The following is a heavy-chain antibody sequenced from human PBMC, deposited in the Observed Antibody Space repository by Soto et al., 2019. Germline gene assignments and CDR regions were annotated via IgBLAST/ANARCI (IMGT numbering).Heavy chain of an antibody. CDR3: ARELELRLGNWFDP. V-gene: IGHV4-38-2*02. CDR2: IHHSGST. CDR1: GYSISSGYY. Sequence: SETLSLTCSVSGYSISSGYYWGWIRQAPGKGLEWIGNIHHSGSTYYNPSLKSRVTMSVDTSKNQFSLKLSSVTAADTAVYYCARELELRLGNWFDPWGQGTLVTVSS. J-gene: IGHJ5*02. D-gene: IGHD1-7*01.